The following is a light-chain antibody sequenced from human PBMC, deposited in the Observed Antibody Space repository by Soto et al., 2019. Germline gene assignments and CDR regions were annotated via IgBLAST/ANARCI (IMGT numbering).Light chain of an antibody. Sequence: DIQITQSPSSLSTSVGDRVTITCRTSQSVSTYLNWYQQRPGKAPKLLIYAASSLESGVPSRFSGSGSGTDFTLTISSLQPEDFATYFCQRANSFPPYTFGQGTKVEIK. J-gene: IGKJ2*01. CDR3: QRANSFPPYT. V-gene: IGKV1-39*01. CDR1: QSVSTY. CDR2: AAS.